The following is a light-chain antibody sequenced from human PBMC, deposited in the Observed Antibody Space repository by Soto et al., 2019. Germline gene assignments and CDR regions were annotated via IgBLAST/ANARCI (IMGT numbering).Light chain of an antibody. V-gene: IGKV3-20*01. Sequence: ENVLTQSPGTLSLSPGERATLSCRASQTVSSYLTWYQQRPGQAPRLLISGASRRATGIPDRFSGSGSGTDFTRTISMLEPEDFALYYCQQYGTSPITFGQGTRLEIK. CDR3: QQYGTSPIT. CDR2: GAS. CDR1: QTVSSY. J-gene: IGKJ5*01.